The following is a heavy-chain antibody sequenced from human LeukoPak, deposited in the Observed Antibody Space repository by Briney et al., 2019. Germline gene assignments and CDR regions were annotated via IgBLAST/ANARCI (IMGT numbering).Heavy chain of an antibody. Sequence: SETLSLTCAVYGGSFSGYYWSWIRQPPGKGLEWIGEINHSGSTNYNPSLKSRVTISVDTSKNQFSLKLSSVTAADTAVYYCARDRGRYYDSSGYYSGFDYWGQGTLVTVSS. D-gene: IGHD3-22*01. J-gene: IGHJ4*02. V-gene: IGHV4-34*01. CDR1: GGSFSGYY. CDR2: INHSGST. CDR3: ARDRGRYYDSSGYYSGFDY.